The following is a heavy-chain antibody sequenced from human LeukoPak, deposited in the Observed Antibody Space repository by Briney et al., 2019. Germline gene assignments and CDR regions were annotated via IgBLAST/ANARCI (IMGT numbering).Heavy chain of an antibody. CDR3: ARHGAADDAFDI. CDR2: IDPSDSYT. J-gene: IGHJ3*02. CDR1: GYSFTSSW. V-gene: IGHV5-10-1*01. D-gene: IGHD6-13*01. Sequence: GESLKISSKGSGYSFTSSWISWVRQMPGKGLEWMGRIDPSDSYTSHSPSFQGHVTISADKSISTAYLQWSSLKASDTAMYHCARHGAADDAFDIWGQGTMVTVSS.